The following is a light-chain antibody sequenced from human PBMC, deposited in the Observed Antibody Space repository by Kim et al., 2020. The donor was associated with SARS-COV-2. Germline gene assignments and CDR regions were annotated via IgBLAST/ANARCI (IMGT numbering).Light chain of an antibody. J-gene: IGLJ2*01. Sequence: PGQSDTISCTGTSSDGGADEFVSCYLQHPGKAPKLMIYEVNKRPSGVPDRFSGSKSGNTASLTVSGLQAEDEADYYCGSYAGSNNIFGGGTKLTV. CDR1: SSDGGADEF. CDR3: GSYAGSNNI. CDR2: EVN. V-gene: IGLV2-8*01.